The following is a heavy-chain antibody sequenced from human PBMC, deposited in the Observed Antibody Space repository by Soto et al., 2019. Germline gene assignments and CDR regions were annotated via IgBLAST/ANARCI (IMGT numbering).Heavy chain of an antibody. Sequence: QVQLQESGPGLMKPSQTLSLTCTVSGGSISSGGYYWSWIRQHPGKGLEWIGYIYYSGSTYYNPSLKSRVTISVDTSKNQFSLKLSSVTAADTAVYYCARGSRGGYSYGNDFDYWGQGTLVTVSS. CDR2: IYYSGST. CDR3: ARGSRGGYSYGNDFDY. V-gene: IGHV4-31*03. CDR1: GGSISSGGYY. J-gene: IGHJ4*02. D-gene: IGHD5-18*01.